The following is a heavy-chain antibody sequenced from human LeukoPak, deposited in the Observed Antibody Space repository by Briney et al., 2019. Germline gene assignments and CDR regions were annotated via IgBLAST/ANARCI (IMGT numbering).Heavy chain of an antibody. Sequence: PGGSLRLSCAASAFTFSNAWMNWVRQAPGKGLEWVGHITSKTDGGTTDYAAPVKGRFGISRDDSKITVYLQMNSLKTEDTAIYYCTADSPGGSRGIDHWGQGTLVTVSS. CDR2: ITSKTDGGTT. J-gene: IGHJ4*02. CDR3: TADSPGGSRGIDH. D-gene: IGHD3-10*01. V-gene: IGHV3-15*01. CDR1: AFTFSNAW.